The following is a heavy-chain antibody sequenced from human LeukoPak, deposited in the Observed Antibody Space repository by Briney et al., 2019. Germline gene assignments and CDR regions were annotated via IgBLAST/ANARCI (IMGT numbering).Heavy chain of an antibody. D-gene: IGHD2-15*01. Sequence: GGSLRLTCAASELTLSSNYMSWIRQAPGRGLEWVSFIYSGGSTYYADSVRGRFIISKDNSKNTLYLQMNSLRAEDTAVYYCARRAGSYSHSYDYWGQGTLVTVSS. CDR2: IYSGGST. CDR3: ARRAGSYSHSYDY. V-gene: IGHV3-53*01. J-gene: IGHJ4*02. CDR1: ELTLSSNY.